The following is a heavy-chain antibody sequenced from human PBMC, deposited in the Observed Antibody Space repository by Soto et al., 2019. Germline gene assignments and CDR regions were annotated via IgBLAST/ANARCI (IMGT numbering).Heavy chain of an antibody. CDR3: ARQRLLRLKPDFDI. Sequence: SETLSLTCSVSGGSTSDKSYFWGWVRQSPGKGLEWIGSMYYSGSSYYNPSLKSRVAISVDTSRNQFSLKLRSVTAADTAVYFCARQRLLRLKPDFDIWGQGTLVTVS. CDR1: GGSTSDKSYF. CDR2: MYYSGSS. D-gene: IGHD2-21*02. V-gene: IGHV4-39*01. J-gene: IGHJ4*02.